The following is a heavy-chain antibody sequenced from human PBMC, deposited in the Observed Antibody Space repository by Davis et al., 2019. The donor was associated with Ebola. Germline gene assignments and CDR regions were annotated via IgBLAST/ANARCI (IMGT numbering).Heavy chain of an antibody. Sequence: GGSLRLSCAASGFTFNTYAMSWVRQPPGKGLEWISSISSSGTVTYYADSVKGRFTISRDNSKNTVDLQMNRLTAGDTAMYYCAPRMTSTPFDYWGQGTLVTVSS. V-gene: IGHV3-23*01. D-gene: IGHD2-21*02. CDR3: APRMTSTPFDY. J-gene: IGHJ4*02. CDR2: ISSSGTVT. CDR1: GFTFNTYA.